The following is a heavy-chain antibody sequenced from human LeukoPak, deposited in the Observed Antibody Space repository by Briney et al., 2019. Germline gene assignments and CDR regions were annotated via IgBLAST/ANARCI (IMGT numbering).Heavy chain of an antibody. CDR3: ARGESYRGYYFDY. D-gene: IGHD3-16*02. Sequence: SETLSLTCTVSGGSIRSGIYYWSWIRQPAGKGLEWIGRIYTSGSTNYNPSLKSRVTISVDTSKNQFSLKLSSETAADTAVYYCARGESYRGYYFDYWGQGTLVTVCS. CDR2: IYTSGST. CDR1: GGSIRSGIYY. J-gene: IGHJ4*02. V-gene: IGHV4-61*02.